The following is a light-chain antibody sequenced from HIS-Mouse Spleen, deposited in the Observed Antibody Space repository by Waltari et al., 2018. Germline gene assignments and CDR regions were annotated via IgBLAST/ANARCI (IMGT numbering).Light chain of an antibody. CDR1: QDISNY. J-gene: IGKJ5*01. CDR3: QQYDTLPII. Sequence: DIQMTQSPSSLSASVGDRVTITCQADQDISNYLNWYQQKPGKAPKLLIYDASNLETGVPSRCSGSGSGTDFTFTISIRQPEDISTYYCQQYDTLPIIFGQGTRLEIK. CDR2: DAS. V-gene: IGKV1-33*01.